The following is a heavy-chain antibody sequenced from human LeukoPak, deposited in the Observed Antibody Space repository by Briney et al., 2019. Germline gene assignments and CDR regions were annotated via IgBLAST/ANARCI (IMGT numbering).Heavy chain of an antibody. CDR3: AKCDYYDSSGVGY. V-gene: IGHV3-30*02. CDR2: IRYDGSNK. D-gene: IGHD3-22*01. Sequence: GGSLRLSCAASGFTFSSYGMHWVRQAPGKGLEWVAFIRYDGSNKYYADSVKGRFTISRDNSKNTLYLQMNSLRAEDTAVYYCAKCDYYDSSGVGYWGQGTLVTVSS. CDR1: GFTFSSYG. J-gene: IGHJ4*02.